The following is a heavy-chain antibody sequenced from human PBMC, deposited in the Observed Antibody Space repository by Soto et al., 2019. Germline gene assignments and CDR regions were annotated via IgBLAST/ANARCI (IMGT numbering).Heavy chain of an antibody. Sequence: PSETLSLTCAVSGDSVNTSDWWNWVRQPPGKGLEWIGEIYYGGNIYYNPSLKSRVTMSLDKSKNQFSLQLSSVTAADTAVYYCARGSSWYFDYWGQGTLVTVSS. V-gene: IGHV4-4*02. J-gene: IGHJ4*02. CDR3: ARGSSWYFDY. CDR1: GDSVNTSDW. CDR2: IYYGGNI. D-gene: IGHD6-13*01.